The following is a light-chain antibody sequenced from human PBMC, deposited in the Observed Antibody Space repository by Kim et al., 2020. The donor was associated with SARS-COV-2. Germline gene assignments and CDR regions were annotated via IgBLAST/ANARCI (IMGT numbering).Light chain of an antibody. CDR2: WAS. V-gene: IGKV4-1*01. CDR1: QSVLYSSNNKNY. Sequence: ATINCKSSQSVLYSSNNKNYLAWYQQKPGQPPKLLIYWASTRESGVPDRFSGSGSGTDFTLTISSLQAEDVAVYSCQQYYSTPYTFGQGTKLEI. CDR3: QQYYSTPYT. J-gene: IGKJ2*01.